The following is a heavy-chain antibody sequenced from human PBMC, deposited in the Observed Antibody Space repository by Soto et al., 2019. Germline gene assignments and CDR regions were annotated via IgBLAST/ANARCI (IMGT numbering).Heavy chain of an antibody. D-gene: IGHD3-10*01. CDR2: ISKSGEST. CDR3: AKGSFGFDY. J-gene: IGHJ4*02. V-gene: IGHV3-23*01. CDR1: GVTFTSYA. Sequence: EVQLLESGGGLVQPGGSLRLSCAASGVTFTSYAMTWVRQVPGEGLQWVSSISKSGESTYYADSVKGRFTTSRDNSKNTLYLQMNSLRAEDTAIYYCAKGSFGFDYWGQGTLVTVSS.